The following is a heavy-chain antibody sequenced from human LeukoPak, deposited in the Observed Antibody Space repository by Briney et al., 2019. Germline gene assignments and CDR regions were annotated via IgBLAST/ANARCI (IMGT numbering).Heavy chain of an antibody. J-gene: IGHJ5*02. CDR2: ISSSGSTI. CDR1: GFTFSDYY. CDR3: ARDCSIVVAKSWFDP. Sequence: PGGSLRLSCAASGFTFSDYYMTWIRQAPGKGLEWVSYISSSGSTIYYADSVKGRFTISRDNAKNSLYLQMNSLRAEDTAVYYCARDCSIVVAKSWFDPWGQGTLVTVSS. V-gene: IGHV3-11*01. D-gene: IGHD6-19*01.